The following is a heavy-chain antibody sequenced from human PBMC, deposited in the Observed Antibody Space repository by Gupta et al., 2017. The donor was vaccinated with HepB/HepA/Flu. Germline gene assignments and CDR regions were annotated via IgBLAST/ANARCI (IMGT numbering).Heavy chain of an antibody. CDR1: GFTFNNYA. J-gene: IGHJ4*02. CDR3: AKVGPKNCCDCHY. CDR2: ISSSGRFT. Sequence: EVQLLESGGGLIQPGGSLRLSCTASGFTFNNYAMTWVRQAPGKGLEWVSAISSSGRFTYYADSVKGRFTISRDKSKNTLYMQMKRLRAEDTAVYYCAKVGPKNCCDCHYWGRGTLVSVSS. V-gene: IGHV3-23*01. D-gene: IGHD2-15*01.